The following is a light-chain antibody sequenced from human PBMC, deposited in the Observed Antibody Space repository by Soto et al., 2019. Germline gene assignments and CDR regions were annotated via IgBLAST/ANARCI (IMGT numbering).Light chain of an antibody. CDR3: QEYNSAPFT. V-gene: IGKV1-27*01. CDR1: QGISNY. CDR2: AAS. J-gene: IGKJ3*01. Sequence: DIQMTQSPSSLSASVGDRVTITCRASQGISNYLAWYQQKPGKVPKVLIYAASTLQSGVPSRFGGSGSGTDCTVTIGSLQPEGVATYYCQEYNSAPFTFGPGTKVDI.